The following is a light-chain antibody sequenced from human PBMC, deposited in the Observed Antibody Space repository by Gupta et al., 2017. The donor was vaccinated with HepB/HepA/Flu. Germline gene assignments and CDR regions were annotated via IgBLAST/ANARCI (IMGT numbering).Light chain of an antibody. V-gene: IGKV3-15*01. J-gene: IGKJ1*01. CDR2: DAF. CDR1: QSISDN. CDR3: QQYSNWPRT. Sequence: ATLSCRASQSISDNLAWYQQKPGQAPRLLIYDAFTRAAGIPARFSGSGSGTEFTLTISSLQSEDFAIYHCQQYSNWPRTFGQGTKVEVK.